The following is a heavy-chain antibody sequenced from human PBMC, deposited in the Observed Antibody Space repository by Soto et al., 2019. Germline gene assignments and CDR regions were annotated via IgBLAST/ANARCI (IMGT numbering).Heavy chain of an antibody. D-gene: IGHD7-27*01. CDR2: IYYTGST. CDR1: SGSISTYY. V-gene: IGHV4-59*01. Sequence: QVQLQESGPGLVKPSETLSLTCTVSSGSISTYYWSWIRQPPGKGLEWIGYIYYTGSTNYNPSPKTRVAISMDTSKNQFSLNLSSVTAADTAVYYCAGAPNGAYFDFWGLGTLVTVSS. CDR3: AGAPNGAYFDF. J-gene: IGHJ4*02.